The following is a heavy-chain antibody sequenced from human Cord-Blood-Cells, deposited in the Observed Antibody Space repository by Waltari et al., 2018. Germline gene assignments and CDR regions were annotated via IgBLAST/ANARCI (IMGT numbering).Heavy chain of an antibody. D-gene: IGHD1-26*01. CDR2: IYHSGST. J-gene: IGHJ3*02. CDR1: GGSISSSNW. Sequence: QVQLQESGPGLVTPSGTLSLTCAVSGGSISSSNWWRWVRQPPGKGLEWIGEIYHSGSTNYNPSLKSRVTISVDKSKNQFSLKLSSVTAADTAVYYCARTNSGSYSGDAFDIWGQGTMVTVSS. CDR3: ARTNSGSYSGDAFDI. V-gene: IGHV4-4*02.